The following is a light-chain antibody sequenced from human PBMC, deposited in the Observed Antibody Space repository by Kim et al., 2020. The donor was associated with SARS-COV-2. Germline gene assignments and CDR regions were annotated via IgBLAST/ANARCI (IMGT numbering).Light chain of an antibody. CDR2: RNN. CDR1: NDNVGRQG. V-gene: IGLV10-54*01. Sequence: LTQPPSVSKDLRQTATLTCTGNNDNVGRQGAAWLQQHQGHPPKVLSDRNNNRRSGISERFSASRSENTASLIITGLQSEDEADYYCSAWDISLNAVVFGGGTQLTVL. CDR3: SAWDISLNAVV. J-gene: IGLJ3*02.